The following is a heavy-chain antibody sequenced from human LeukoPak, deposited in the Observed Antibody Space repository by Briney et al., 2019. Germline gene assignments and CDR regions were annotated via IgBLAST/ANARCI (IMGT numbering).Heavy chain of an antibody. CDR3: AKDLPVLRYFDWLPSGFDY. D-gene: IGHD3-9*01. CDR1: GFTFSSYG. Sequence: GGSLRLSCAASGFTFSSYGMHWVGQAPGKGLEWVAVISYHGSNKYYADSVKGRFTISRDNSKNTLYLQMNSLRAEDTAVYYRAKDLPVLRYFDWLPSGFDYWGQGTLVTVSS. J-gene: IGHJ4*02. CDR2: ISYHGSNK. V-gene: IGHV3-30*18.